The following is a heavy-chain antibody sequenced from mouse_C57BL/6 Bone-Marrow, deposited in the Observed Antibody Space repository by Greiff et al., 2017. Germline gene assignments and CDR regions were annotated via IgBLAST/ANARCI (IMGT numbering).Heavy chain of an antibody. V-gene: IGHV5-4*01. CDR1: GFTFSSYA. J-gene: IGHJ4*01. CDR2: ISDGGSYT. Sequence: EVKLQESGGGLVKPGGSLKLSCAASGFTFSSYAMSWVRQTPAKRLEWVATISDGGSYTYYPDNVKGRFTISRDNAKNNLYLQMSHLKSEDTAMYYCARDPGAMDYWGQGTSVTVSS. CDR3: ARDPGAMDY.